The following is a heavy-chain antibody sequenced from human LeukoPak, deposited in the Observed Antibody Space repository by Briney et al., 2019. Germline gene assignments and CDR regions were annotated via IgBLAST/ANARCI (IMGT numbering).Heavy chain of an antibody. V-gene: IGHV3-23*01. CDR3: AKGTYYYDSSAVPL. D-gene: IGHD3-22*01. Sequence: PGGSLRLSCAASGFTFSSYAMSWVRQAPGKGLEWVSAISGSGGSTYYADSPKGRFTISRDNSKNTLYLQMNSLRAEDTAVYYCAKGTYYYDSSAVPLWGQGTLVTVSS. J-gene: IGHJ4*02. CDR1: GFTFSSYA. CDR2: ISGSGGST.